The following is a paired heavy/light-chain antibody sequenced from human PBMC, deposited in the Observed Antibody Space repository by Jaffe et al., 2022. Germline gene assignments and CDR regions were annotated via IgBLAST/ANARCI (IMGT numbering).Heavy chain of an antibody. J-gene: IGHJ4*02. D-gene: IGHD6-19*01. Sequence: EVQLVESGGGLVQPGGSLRLSCAASGFTFSNSWMTWVRQTPGKGLEFVANINQDGGVKNYEGSVKGRFTISRDNAKNSLSLQMNSLRAEDTAVYYCARDPGSSAFDYWGQGTLVTVSS. V-gene: IGHV3-7*05. CDR1: GFTFSNSW. CDR3: ARDPGSSAFDY. CDR2: INQDGGVK.
Light chain of an antibody. J-gene: IGKJ5*01. V-gene: IGKV2-30*02. CDR2: KVS. Sequence: DIVMTQSPLSLPVTLGQPASISCRSSQSLLHSDGNTYLTWFQQRPGQSPRRLIYKVSNRDSGVPDRFSGSGSGTDFTLKISTVEAEDVGVYYCMQGTNWVTFGQGTRLEIK. CDR3: MQGTNWVT. CDR1: QSLLHSDGNTY.